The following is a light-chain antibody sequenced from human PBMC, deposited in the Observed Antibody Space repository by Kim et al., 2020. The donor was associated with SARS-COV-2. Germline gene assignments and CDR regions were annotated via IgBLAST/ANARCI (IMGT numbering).Light chain of an antibody. Sequence: SPGERATLSCRASQSVSNHYLAWYQQKPGQAHRLLIYGSSTRATGIPDRFSGSGSGTDFTLTISRPEPEDFAVYYCLQYGGSPWTFGQGTKVDIK. CDR3: LQYGGSPWT. CDR2: GSS. CDR1: QSVSNHY. V-gene: IGKV3-20*01. J-gene: IGKJ1*01.